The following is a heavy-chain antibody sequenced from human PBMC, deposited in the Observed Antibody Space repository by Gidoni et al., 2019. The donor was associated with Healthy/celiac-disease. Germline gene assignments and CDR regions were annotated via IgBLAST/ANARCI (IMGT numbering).Heavy chain of an antibody. Sequence: EVQLVQSGAEVKKPGESLKMYCKCSGYSFTSYWIGWVRQMPGKGLEWMGIISPGDPETRYSPSFQGQVTISADKSISTAYRQWSSLNAADTAMYYCARQGGPGGRCFDPWGQGTLVTVSS. V-gene: IGHV5-51*01. CDR1: GYSFTSYW. J-gene: IGHJ5*02. CDR2: ISPGDPET. D-gene: IGHD3-16*01. CDR3: ARQGGPGGRCFDP.